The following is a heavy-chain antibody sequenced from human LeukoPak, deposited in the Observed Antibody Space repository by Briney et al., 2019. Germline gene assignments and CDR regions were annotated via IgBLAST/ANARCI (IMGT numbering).Heavy chain of an antibody. Sequence: ASVKVSCKASGYTFTGYYMHWVRQAPGQGLEWMGWINPNSGGTNYAQKFQGRVTMTRDTSISTAYMELSRPRSDDTAVYYCARVAVVKVWFDPWGQGTLVTVSS. CDR3: ARVAVVKVWFDP. CDR2: INPNSGGT. J-gene: IGHJ5*02. D-gene: IGHD4-23*01. V-gene: IGHV1-2*02. CDR1: GYTFTGYY.